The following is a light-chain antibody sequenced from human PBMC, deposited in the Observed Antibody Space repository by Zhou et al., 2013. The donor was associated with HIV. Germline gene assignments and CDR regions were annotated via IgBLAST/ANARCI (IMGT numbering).Light chain of an antibody. J-gene: IGKJ1*01. V-gene: IGKV3-20*01. CDR1: QIVASNY. CDR2: GAS. Sequence: EIVLTQSPGTLSLSPGDRATLSCRASQIVASNYLAWYQQKPGQAPRLLIYGASSRASGTPARFTGSGSGMDFTLTISRLEPEDSAVYYCQQYGSSVRTFGQGTKVEMK. CDR3: QQYGSSVRT.